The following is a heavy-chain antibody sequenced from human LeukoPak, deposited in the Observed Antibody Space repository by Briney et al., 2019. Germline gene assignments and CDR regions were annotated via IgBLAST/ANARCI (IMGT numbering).Heavy chain of an antibody. D-gene: IGHD4-17*01. CDR1: GYTLSEIS. Sequence: ASVKVSCKVSGYTLSEISIHWVRQAPGKGLEWMGSFDPEDAETFYAQQFQGRVTMTEDTSTDTAYMEVSSLRSEDTALYYCARVGIWGDYDYWGQGTLVTVSS. J-gene: IGHJ4*02. CDR2: FDPEDAET. V-gene: IGHV1-24*01. CDR3: ARVGIWGDYDY.